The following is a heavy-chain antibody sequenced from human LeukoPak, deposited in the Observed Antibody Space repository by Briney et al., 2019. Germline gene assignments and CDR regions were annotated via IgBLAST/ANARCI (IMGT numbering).Heavy chain of an antibody. V-gene: IGHV1-46*01. J-gene: IGHJ5*02. Sequence: GASVKVSCKSSGNTLSNDYMHWVRQAPGQGLEWMGIINPSGGSTSYAQKFQGRVTMTRDTSTSTVYMELSSLRSEDTAVYYCARGATVTTLWSWFDPWGQGTLVTVSS. D-gene: IGHD4-17*01. CDR2: INPSGGST. CDR3: ARGATVTTLWSWFDP. CDR1: GNTLSNDY.